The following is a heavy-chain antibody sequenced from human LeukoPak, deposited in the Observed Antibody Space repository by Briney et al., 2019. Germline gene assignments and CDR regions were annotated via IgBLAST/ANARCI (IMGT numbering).Heavy chain of an antibody. V-gene: IGHV4-59*01. CDR1: GGSISSYY. CDR3: ARVQGGSSWYRGLGAFDI. D-gene: IGHD6-13*01. Sequence: SETLSLTCTVSGGSISSYYWSWIRQPPGKGLEWIGYISYSGSTNDNPSLKSRVTISLDTSKKQFSLKLSSVTAADTAVYYCARVQGGSSWYRGLGAFDIWGQGTMVTVS. CDR2: ISYSGST. J-gene: IGHJ3*02.